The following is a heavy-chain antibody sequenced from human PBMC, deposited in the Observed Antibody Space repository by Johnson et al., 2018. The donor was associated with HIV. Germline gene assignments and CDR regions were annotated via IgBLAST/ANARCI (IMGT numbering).Heavy chain of an antibody. J-gene: IGHJ3*02. CDR3: ARDTVRGELELPDGFDI. D-gene: IGHD1-7*01. V-gene: IGHV3-66*01. CDR2: IYSGGST. Sequence: VQLVESGGGLVQPGGSLRLSCAASGFTVSSNYMSWVRQAPGKGLEWVSVIYSGGSTYYADSVKGRFTISRDNSKNTLYLQMNSLRAEDTAVYYCARDTVRGELELPDGFDIWGQGTMVTVS. CDR1: GFTVSSNY.